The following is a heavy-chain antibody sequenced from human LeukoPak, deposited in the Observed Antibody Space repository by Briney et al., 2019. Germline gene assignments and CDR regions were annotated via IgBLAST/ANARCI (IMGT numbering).Heavy chain of an antibody. D-gene: IGHD4-17*01. CDR1: GFTFRSYS. CDR3: YGDERFVPDYYYYMDV. Sequence: GGSLRLSCAASGFTFRSYSMNWVRQAPGKGLEWVSSISSSSYIYYADSVKGRFTISRDNAKNSLYLQMNSLRAEDTAVYYCYGDERFVPDYYYYMDVWGKGTTVTVSS. J-gene: IGHJ6*03. CDR2: ISSSSYI. V-gene: IGHV3-21*01.